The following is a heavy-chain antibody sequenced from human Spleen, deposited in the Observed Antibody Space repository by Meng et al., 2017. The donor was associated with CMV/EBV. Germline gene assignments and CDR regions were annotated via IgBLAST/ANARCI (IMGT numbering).Heavy chain of an antibody. CDR3: ASLAAAGGYYYGMDV. Sequence: GESLKISCAASGFTFSSYSMNWVRQAPGKGLEWVSSISSSSSYIYYADSVKGRFTISRDNAKNSLYLQMNSLRAEDTAVYYCASLAAAGGYYYGMDVWSQGTTVTVSS. CDR1: GFTFSSYS. CDR2: ISSSSSYI. J-gene: IGHJ6*02. V-gene: IGHV3-21*01. D-gene: IGHD6-13*01.